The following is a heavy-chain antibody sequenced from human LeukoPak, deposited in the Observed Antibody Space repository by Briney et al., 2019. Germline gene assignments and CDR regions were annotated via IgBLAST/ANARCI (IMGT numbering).Heavy chain of an antibody. CDR1: GFTFSSYA. Sequence: PGGSLRLSCVASGFTFSSYAMSWVRRAPGKGLEWVSTITGSGGTTNYADSVKGRFTISRDNSKNTLSLQVNSLSAEDTAVYYRAKGRYCDSTTCAYHGLDVWGQGTTVTVSS. CDR2: ITGSGGTT. CDR3: AKGRYCDSTTCAYHGLDV. J-gene: IGHJ6*02. D-gene: IGHD2-2*01. V-gene: IGHV3-23*01.